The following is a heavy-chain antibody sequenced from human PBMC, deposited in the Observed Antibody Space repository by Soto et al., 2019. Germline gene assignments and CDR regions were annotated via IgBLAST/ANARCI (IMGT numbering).Heavy chain of an antibody. Sequence: QVQLVQSGAEVKKPVSSVKVSCKDSGGAFGSDPISWVRQAPGQGPEWIGGIIPMFDLGNFAHKFQGRLTITADEYTSTTYMELSSLSSEDTAVYYCARDGDHDYFDLWGQGTLVTVSS. J-gene: IGHJ4*02. V-gene: IGHV1-69*01. CDR2: IIPMFDLG. CDR1: GGAFGSDP. CDR3: ARDGDHDYFDL.